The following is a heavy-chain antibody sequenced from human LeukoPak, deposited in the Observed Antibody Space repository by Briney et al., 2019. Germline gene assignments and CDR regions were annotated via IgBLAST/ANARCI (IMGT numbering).Heavy chain of an antibody. Sequence: GGSLRLSCAASGFTFSSYWMSWVRQAPGKGLEWVANIKQDGSEKYYVDSVKGRFTISGDNAKNSLYLQMNSLRAEDTAVYYCAREGYYDSSGYSDYYYGMDVWGQGTTVTVSS. CDR2: IKQDGSEK. V-gene: IGHV3-7*01. CDR1: GFTFSSYW. J-gene: IGHJ6*02. CDR3: AREGYYDSSGYSDYYYGMDV. D-gene: IGHD3-22*01.